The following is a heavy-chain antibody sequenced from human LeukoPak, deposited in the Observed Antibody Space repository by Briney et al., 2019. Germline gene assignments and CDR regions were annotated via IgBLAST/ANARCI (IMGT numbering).Heavy chain of an antibody. CDR2: IIPIFDTA. J-gene: IGHJ6*02. D-gene: IGHD1-26*01. CDR3: ARISLGAIWGYYNGMDV. Sequence: SVTVSCKASGGTFSSYSISWVRQAPGQGLEWMGGIIPIFDTADYAQKFQGRVTITADESTSTAYMELSSLRSEDTAVFYCARISLGAIWGYYNGMDVWGQGTTVTVSS. V-gene: IGHV1-69*13. CDR1: GGTFSSYS.